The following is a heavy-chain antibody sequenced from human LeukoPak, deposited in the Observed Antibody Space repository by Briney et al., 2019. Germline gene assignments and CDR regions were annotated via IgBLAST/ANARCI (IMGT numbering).Heavy chain of an antibody. CDR1: GGFTSSYIW. D-gene: IGHD3-10*01. J-gene: IGHJ4*02. CDR3: ARVGGLGYGRGSYYYFDY. Sequence: SETVSVTCASSGGFTSSYIWWRRGPPPPGQGLVGCGNTNHSGSTNYNPTLKSRVTMSVDKSKNPSSLKLSSLAAADTAVYYCARVGGLGYGRGSYYYFDYGGERTLVTASS. V-gene: IGHV4-4*02. CDR2: TNHSGST.